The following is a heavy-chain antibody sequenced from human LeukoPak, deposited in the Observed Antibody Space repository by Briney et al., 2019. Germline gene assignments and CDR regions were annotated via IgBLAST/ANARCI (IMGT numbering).Heavy chain of an antibody. Sequence: SETLSLTCAVYGGSFSGYYWSWIRQPPGKGLEWIGEINHSGSTNYNPSLRSRVTISVDTSKNQFSLKLSSVTAADTAVYYCARHITYYYYYYMDVWGKGTTVTISS. CDR1: GGSFSGYY. CDR3: ARHITYYYYYYMDV. D-gene: IGHD1-14*01. CDR2: INHSGST. J-gene: IGHJ6*03. V-gene: IGHV4-34*01.